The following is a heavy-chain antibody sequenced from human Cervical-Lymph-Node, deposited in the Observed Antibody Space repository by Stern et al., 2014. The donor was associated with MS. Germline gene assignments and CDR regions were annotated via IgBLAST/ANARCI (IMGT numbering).Heavy chain of an antibody. CDR2: IHDRGST. V-gene: IGHV4-61*02. CDR1: GGSISSSGYY. Sequence: VQLVESGPGLVKPSQTLSLTCTVSGGSISSSGYYWSWIRQPADKGLEGIGRIHDRGSTYYNTSPKIRGTISMYTAKNQLSRKLPSVTAADTAVYYCATTRWDLFTWNWFDPWGQGTLVTVSS. CDR3: ATTRWDLFTWNWFDP. J-gene: IGHJ5*02. D-gene: IGHD1-26*01.